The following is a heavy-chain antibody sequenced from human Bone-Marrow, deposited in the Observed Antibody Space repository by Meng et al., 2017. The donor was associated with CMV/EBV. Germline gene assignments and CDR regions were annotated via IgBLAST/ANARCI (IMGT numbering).Heavy chain of an antibody. Sequence: AVSGGSVNSSNWWSWVRQPPGKGLEWIGEIYHSRNTNYNPSLKSRVTISVDKSKNQFSLKLSSVAAADTAVYYCARDAEVENWFDPWGQGTLVTVSS. D-gene: IGHD2-15*01. V-gene: IGHV4-4*02. CDR1: GGSVNSSNW. CDR3: ARDAEVENWFDP. CDR2: IYHSRNT. J-gene: IGHJ5*02.